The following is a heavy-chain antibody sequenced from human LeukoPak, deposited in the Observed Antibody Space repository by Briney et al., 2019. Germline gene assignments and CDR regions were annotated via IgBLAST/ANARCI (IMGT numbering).Heavy chain of an antibody. D-gene: IGHD3-10*01. CDR3: ARGAGDPTMVRGVIITCYGMDV. CDR1: GYTFTSYG. CDR2: ISAYNGNT. Sequence: VASVKVSCKASGYTFTSYGISWVRQAPGQGLEWMGWISAYNGNTNYAQKLQGRVTMTTDTSTSTAYMELRSLRSDDTAVYYCARGAGDPTMVRGVIITCYGMDVWGQGTTVTVSS. J-gene: IGHJ6*02. V-gene: IGHV1-18*01.